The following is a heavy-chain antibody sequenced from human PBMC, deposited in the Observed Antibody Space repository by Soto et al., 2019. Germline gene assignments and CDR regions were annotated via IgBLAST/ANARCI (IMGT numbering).Heavy chain of an antibody. D-gene: IGHD2-21*02. V-gene: IGHV3-23*01. Sequence: GGSLRLSCAATGFTFSVYAMTWVRQVPGKGLEWVSAVTANGGSTYSADSVKGRFTISRDNSKNTLFLQMNSLRAEDTAVYYCASLGVGDWANYYYYYGMDVWGQGTTVTVSS. CDR3: ASLGVGDWANYYYYYGMDV. CDR1: GFTFSVYA. CDR2: VTANGGST. J-gene: IGHJ6*02.